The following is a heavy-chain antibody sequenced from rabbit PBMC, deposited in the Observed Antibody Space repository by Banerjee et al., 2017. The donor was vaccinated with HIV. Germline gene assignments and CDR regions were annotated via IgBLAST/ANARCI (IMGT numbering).Heavy chain of an antibody. D-gene: IGHD2-1*01. CDR1: GFSFSSNYW. CDR3: ARGGNGDWSYFNL. V-gene: IGHV1S43*01. J-gene: IGHJ4*01. Sequence: QSLEESGGDLVKPGASLTLTCTASGFSFSSNYWICWVRQAPGKGLEWIACIYTGSGSTYYASWAKGRFTITRSTSLNTVDLKMTSLTAADTATYFCARGGNGDWSYFNLWGQGTLVTVS. CDR2: IYTGSGST.